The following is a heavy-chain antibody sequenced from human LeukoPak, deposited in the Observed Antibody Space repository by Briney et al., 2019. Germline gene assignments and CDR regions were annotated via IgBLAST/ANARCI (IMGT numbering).Heavy chain of an antibody. Sequence: PGGSLRLSCAASGFTVSSNYMSWVRQAPGKGLEGVSVIYSGGSTYYADSVKGRFTISRDNSKNTLYLQMNSLRAEDTAVYYCARAGYSQTDDAFDIWGQGTMVTVSS. CDR3: ARAGYSQTDDAFDI. D-gene: IGHD6-13*01. CDR1: GFTVSSNY. CDR2: IYSGGST. V-gene: IGHV3-66*01. J-gene: IGHJ3*02.